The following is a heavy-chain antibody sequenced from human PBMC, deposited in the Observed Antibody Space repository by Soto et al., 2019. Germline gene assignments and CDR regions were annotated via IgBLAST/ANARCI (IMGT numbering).Heavy chain of an antibody. CDR1: GYILTDYD. V-gene: IGHV1-69*13. CDR2: ITPDTSDA. Sequence: SVKVSCKASGYILTDYDIYWVRQAPGQGLEWMGGITPDTSDAVYAQKFQGRVTITADESTSTAYMELSSLRSEDTAVYYCARPTRYYYDSSGQSAWFDPWGQGTLVTVSS. CDR3: ARPTRYYYDSSGQSAWFDP. D-gene: IGHD3-22*01. J-gene: IGHJ5*02.